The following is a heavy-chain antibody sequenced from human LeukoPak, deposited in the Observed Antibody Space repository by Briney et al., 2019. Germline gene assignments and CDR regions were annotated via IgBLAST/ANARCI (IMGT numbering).Heavy chain of an antibody. Sequence: TSETLSLTCAVYGGSFSGYYWSWIRQPPGQGLGWIGEINHSGSTNYSPSLKSRVTISVDTSKNQFSLKLSSVTAADTAVYYCARGLPYDFWSGYYRTYDYYYMDVWGKGTTVTVSS. J-gene: IGHJ6*03. D-gene: IGHD3-3*01. CDR2: INHSGST. CDR3: ARGLPYDFWSGYYRTYDYYYMDV. V-gene: IGHV4-34*01. CDR1: GGSFSGYY.